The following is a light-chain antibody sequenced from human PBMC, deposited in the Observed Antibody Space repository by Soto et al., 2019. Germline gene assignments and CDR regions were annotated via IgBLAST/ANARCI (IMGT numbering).Light chain of an antibody. CDR2: DVS. J-gene: IGLJ1*01. Sequence: QSALTXPASVSGSPGQPIIISCTGTSSDVGGYNYVSWYQHHPGKAPKLMIFDVSNRPSGVSNRFSGSKSGNTASLTISGLQPEDEADYYCSSYTTSNTRQIVFGTGTKVTVL. CDR3: SSYTTSNTRQIV. CDR1: SSDVGGYNY. V-gene: IGLV2-14*03.